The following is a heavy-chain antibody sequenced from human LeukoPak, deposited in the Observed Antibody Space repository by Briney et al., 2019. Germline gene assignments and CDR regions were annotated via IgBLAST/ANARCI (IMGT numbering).Heavy chain of an antibody. J-gene: IGHJ4*02. CDR3: ARTYYYDSSGYYFPTYFDY. CDR1: GGSFSGYY. CDR2: INHSGST. D-gene: IGHD3-22*01. Sequence: SETLSLTCAVDGGSFSGYYWSWIRQPPGKGLEWIGEINHSGSTNYNPSLKSRVTISVDTSKNQFSLKLSSVPAADTAVYYCARTYYYDSSGYYFPTYFDYWGQGTLVTVSS. V-gene: IGHV4-34*01.